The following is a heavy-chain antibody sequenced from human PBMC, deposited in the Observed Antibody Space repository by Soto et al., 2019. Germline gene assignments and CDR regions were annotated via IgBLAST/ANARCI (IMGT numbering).Heavy chain of an antibody. CDR2: IIPIFGTA. D-gene: IGHD3-22*01. J-gene: IGHJ4*02. CDR1: AGTFSSYA. V-gene: IGHV1-69*01. Sequence: QVQLVQSGAEVKKPGSSVKVSCKASAGTFSSYAISWVRQAPGQGLEWMGGIIPIFGTAYYAQKFQGRVTITAGESTSTAYMELRSLRSEDTAVYYCARARGCYYDSSGYYFDYWGQGTLVTVSS. CDR3: ARARGCYYDSSGYYFDY.